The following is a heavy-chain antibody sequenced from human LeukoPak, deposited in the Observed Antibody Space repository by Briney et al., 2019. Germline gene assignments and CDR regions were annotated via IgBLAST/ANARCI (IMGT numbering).Heavy chain of an antibody. CDR3: ARDDITMVRGAGPHAFDI. CDR2: ISSSSSYI. Sequence: PGGSLRLSCAASGYTFGSYSMNWVRQAPGKGLEWVSSISSSSSYIYYADSVKGRFTISRDNAKNSLYLQMNSLRAEDTAVYYCARDDITMVRGAGPHAFDIWGQGTMVTVSS. CDR1: GYTFGSYS. D-gene: IGHD3-10*01. J-gene: IGHJ3*02. V-gene: IGHV3-21*01.